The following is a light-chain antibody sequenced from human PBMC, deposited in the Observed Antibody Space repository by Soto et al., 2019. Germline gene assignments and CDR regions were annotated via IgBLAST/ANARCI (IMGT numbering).Light chain of an antibody. CDR2: AAS. J-gene: IGKJ1*01. Sequence: ALRMTQSPSSFSASTGDRVTITCRASQGISSYLAWYQQKPGKAPKLLIYAASTLQSGVPSRFSGSGSGTDVTLTIICLQSEDFATYYCQQYYSYPPSFGQGTKVEIK. V-gene: IGKV1-8*01. CDR1: QGISSY. CDR3: QQYYSYPPS.